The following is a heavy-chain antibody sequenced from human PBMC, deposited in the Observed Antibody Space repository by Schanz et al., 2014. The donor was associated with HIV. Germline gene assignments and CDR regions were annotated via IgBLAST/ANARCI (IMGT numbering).Heavy chain of an antibody. J-gene: IGHJ6*02. D-gene: IGHD3-3*01. CDR2: IWETGKIK. V-gene: IGHV3-33*01. Sequence: QVRLVQSGGGVVQAGRSLRLSCAASGFTFSSYGMHWVRQAPGKGLEWVAVIWETGKIKNYAEAVRGRFTISRDNAKNSLYLQMNSLRAEDTAVYYCAREAYYFDFWNGQYYYYGLDVWGQGTTVTVSS. CDR1: GFTFSSYG. CDR3: AREAYYFDFWNGQYYYYGLDV.